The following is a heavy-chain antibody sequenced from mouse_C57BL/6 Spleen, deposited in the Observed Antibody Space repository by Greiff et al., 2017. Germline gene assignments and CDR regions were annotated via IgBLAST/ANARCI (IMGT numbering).Heavy chain of an antibody. CDR1: GYTFTSYW. CDR3: ASQYDGASWFAY. D-gene: IGHD2-12*01. Sequence: QVQLQQPGAELVMPGASVKLSCKASGYTFTSYWMHWVKQRPGQGLEWIGEIDPSDSYTNYNQKFKGKSTLTVDKSANTAYLQLSSLTSEDSAVYNCASQYDGASWFAYWGQGTLVTVS. V-gene: IGHV1-69*01. J-gene: IGHJ3*01. CDR2: IDPSDSYT.